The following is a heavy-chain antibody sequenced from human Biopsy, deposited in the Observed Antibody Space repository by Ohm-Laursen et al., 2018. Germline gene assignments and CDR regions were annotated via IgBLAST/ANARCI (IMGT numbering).Heavy chain of an antibody. Sequence: SSVKVSCKASGYTFAGYYLHWVRQAPGHGLEWMGWINPNSGNANYAQSFQGRLTVTRDTSISTAYMELTSLTFDDTAIYYCARVPAYPSIDGYYGLDLWGQGTAVIVSS. CDR2: INPNSGNA. V-gene: IGHV1-2*02. CDR1: GYTFAGYY. D-gene: IGHD3-9*01. CDR3: ARVPAYPSIDGYYGLDL. J-gene: IGHJ6*02.